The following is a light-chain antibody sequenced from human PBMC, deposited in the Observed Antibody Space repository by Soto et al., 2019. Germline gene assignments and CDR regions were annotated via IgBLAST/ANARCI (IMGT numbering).Light chain of an antibody. V-gene: IGKV1-5*01. CDR2: DAS. CDR1: QNIGSS. J-gene: IGKJ2*01. CDR3: QQHNDYSAVT. Sequence: DIQMTQSPSTLSESVGDRVTITCRASQNIGSSLAWYQHRPGKAPKLLIFDASTLQTGVPSRFSGSGFGTEFTLTITGLQPDDFATYYCQQHNDYSAVTFGQGTKLEIK.